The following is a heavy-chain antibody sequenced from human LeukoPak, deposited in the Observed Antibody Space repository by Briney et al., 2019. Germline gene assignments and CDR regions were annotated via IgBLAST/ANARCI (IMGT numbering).Heavy chain of an antibody. Sequence: GSLRLSCAASGFTFSSYAMHWVRQAPGKGLEWVAVISYDGSNKYYADSVKGRFTISRDNSKNTLYLQMNSLRAEDTAVYYCARDRGSITIFGVVEGDAFDIWGQGTMVTVSS. CDR3: ARDRGSITIFGVVEGDAFDI. V-gene: IGHV3-30*04. CDR1: GFTFSSYA. J-gene: IGHJ3*02. CDR2: ISYDGSNK. D-gene: IGHD3-3*01.